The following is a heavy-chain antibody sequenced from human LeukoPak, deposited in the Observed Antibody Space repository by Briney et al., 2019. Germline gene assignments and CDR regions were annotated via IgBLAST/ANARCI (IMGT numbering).Heavy chain of an antibody. V-gene: IGHV3-21*01. D-gene: IGHD1-1*01. CDR3: ARSAAGTYY. Sequence: GGSLRLSCAASGFTSSSYSMNWVRQAPGKGLEWVSSISSSSSYKYYTDSVKGRFTISRDNAKNSLYLQMNSLRAEDTAVYYCARSAAGTYYWGQGALVTVSS. CDR2: ISSSSSYK. CDR1: GFTSSSYS. J-gene: IGHJ4*02.